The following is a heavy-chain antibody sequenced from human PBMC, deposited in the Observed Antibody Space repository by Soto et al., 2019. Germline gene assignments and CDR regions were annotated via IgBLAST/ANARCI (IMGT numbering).Heavy chain of an antibody. CDR1: GGSFSGYY. J-gene: IGHJ4*02. Sequence: PSETLSLTCAVYGGSFSGYYWSWIRQPPGKGLEWIGEINHSVSTNYNPSLKSRVTISVDTSKNQFSLKLSSVTAADTAVYYCARGRKSPDYDILTGTTGDYWGQGTLVTVSS. D-gene: IGHD3-9*01. V-gene: IGHV4-34*01. CDR2: INHSVST. CDR3: ARGRKSPDYDILTGTTGDY.